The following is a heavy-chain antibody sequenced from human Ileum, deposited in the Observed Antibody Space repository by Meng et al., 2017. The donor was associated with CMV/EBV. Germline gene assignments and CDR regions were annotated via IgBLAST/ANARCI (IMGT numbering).Heavy chain of an antibody. J-gene: IGHJ5*02. CDR1: GFTFNNFA. D-gene: IGHD4-17*01. V-gene: IGHV3-23*01. Sequence: GESLKISCTASGFTFNNFAMSWVRQPPGKGLEWVSTLSSYGTTYYAGSVKGRFAISRDNSKSTLYLQMNALRAEDTAIYYCAKKGSTATPGNYFDPWGQGTLVTVSS. CDR2: LSSYGTT. CDR3: AKKGSTATPGNYFDP.